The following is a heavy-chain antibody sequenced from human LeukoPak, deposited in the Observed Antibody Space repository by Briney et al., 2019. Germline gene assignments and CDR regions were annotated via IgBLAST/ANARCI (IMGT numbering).Heavy chain of an antibody. CDR3: ARQIYTGGYFDY. Sequence: PSETLSLTCAVSGGSISSGGYSWSWIRQPPGKGLERIGYIYHSGSTYYNPSLKSRVTISVDRSKNQFSLKLSSVTAADTAVYYCARQIYTGGYFDYWGQGTLVTVSS. CDR2: IYHSGST. V-gene: IGHV4-30-2*01. CDR1: GGSISSGGYS. J-gene: IGHJ4*02. D-gene: IGHD1-14*01.